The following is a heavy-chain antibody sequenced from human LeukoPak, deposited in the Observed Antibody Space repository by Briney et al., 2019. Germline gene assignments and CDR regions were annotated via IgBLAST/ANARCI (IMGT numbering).Heavy chain of an antibody. CDR3: ARATTYYYDSSGPRDAFDI. CDR1: GFTVSSNY. Sequence: GGSLRLSCAASGFTVSSNYMSWVRQAPGKGLEWVSVIYSGGSTYYADSVKGRFTISRDNSKNTLYLQMNSLRAEDTAVYYCARATTYYYDSSGPRDAFDIWGQGTMVTVSS. D-gene: IGHD3-22*01. V-gene: IGHV3-53*01. J-gene: IGHJ3*02. CDR2: IYSGGST.